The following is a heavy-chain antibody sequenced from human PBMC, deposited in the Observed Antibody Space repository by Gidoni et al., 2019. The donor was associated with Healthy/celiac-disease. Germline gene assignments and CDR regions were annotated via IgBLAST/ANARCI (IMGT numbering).Heavy chain of an antibody. CDR1: GFPFSRYG. V-gene: IGHV3-30*18. Sequence: QVQLVESGGGVVQPGRSLRLSCAASGFPFSRYGMHWVRQAPGKGLEWVAVISYDGSNKYYADSVKGRFTISRDNSKNTLYLQMNSRRAEDTAVYYCAKDVEVVPAAILSIDYWGQGTLVTVSS. D-gene: IGHD2-2*01. CDR3: AKDVEVVPAAILSIDY. CDR2: ISYDGSNK. J-gene: IGHJ4*02.